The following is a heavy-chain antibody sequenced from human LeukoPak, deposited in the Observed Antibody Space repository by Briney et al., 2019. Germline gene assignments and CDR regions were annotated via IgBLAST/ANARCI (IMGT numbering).Heavy chain of an antibody. Sequence: SETLSLTCTVSGASITNDDYYWSWIRQHPGKGLEWIGYIYFSGSTYYNPTLKSRASVSVDTSKSQFSLRLTSVTAADTAVYYCARRAPFCNWFDPWGQGTLVIVSS. V-gene: IGHV4-31*03. CDR2: IYFSGST. D-gene: IGHD2/OR15-2a*01. CDR1: GASITNDDYY. J-gene: IGHJ5*02. CDR3: ARRAPFCNWFDP.